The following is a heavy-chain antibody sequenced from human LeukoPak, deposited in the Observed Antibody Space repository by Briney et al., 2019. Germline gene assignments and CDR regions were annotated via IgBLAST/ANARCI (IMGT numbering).Heavy chain of an antibody. CDR2: ISSGGTII. J-gene: IGHJ6*02. Sequence: GGSLRLSCAASGFTFSSYEINWVRQAPGKGLEWVSYISSGGTIIYYADSVKGRFTISRDNAKNSLYLQMNSLRAEDTAVYYCAREEPGGYYYYYGMDVWGQGTLVTVSS. V-gene: IGHV3-48*03. CDR3: AREEPGGYYYYYGMDV. D-gene: IGHD3-10*01. CDR1: GFTFSSYE.